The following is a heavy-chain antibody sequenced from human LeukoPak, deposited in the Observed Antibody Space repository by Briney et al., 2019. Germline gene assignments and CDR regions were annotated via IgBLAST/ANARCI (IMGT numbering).Heavy chain of an antibody. CDR3: ARDVPYSTYYYDSSGYYCDY. CDR2: ISAYSGNT. CDR1: GYTFTSYG. V-gene: IGHV1-18*01. J-gene: IGHJ4*02. D-gene: IGHD3-22*01. Sequence: ASVKVSCKASGYTFTSYGISWVRQAPGRGLEWLGWISAYSGNTNYPQKLQGRVTMTTDTSTSTAYMELRSLRSDDTAIYYCARDVPYSTYYYDSSGYYCDYWGQGTLVTVSS.